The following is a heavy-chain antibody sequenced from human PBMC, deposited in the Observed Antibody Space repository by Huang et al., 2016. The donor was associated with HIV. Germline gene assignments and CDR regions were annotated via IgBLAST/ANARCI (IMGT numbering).Heavy chain of an antibody. V-gene: IGHV1-3*01. CDR2: SNAGNGNT. CDR3: ARGIAAGDY. CDR1: GYIFSTYD. J-gene: IGHJ4*02. D-gene: IGHD6-25*01. Sequence: QVQLVQSGAEVKKPGASVKVSCKASGYIFSTYDTHWVRLAPGQRLEWMGRSNAGNGNTKYSQRFQGRVTITRDTAANTAYVELSSLRSEDTGVYYCARGIAAGDYWGQGTLVTVSS.